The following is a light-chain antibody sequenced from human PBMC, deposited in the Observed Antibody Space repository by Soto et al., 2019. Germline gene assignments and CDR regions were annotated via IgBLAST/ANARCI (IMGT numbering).Light chain of an antibody. CDR2: EVS. V-gene: IGLV2-14*02. J-gene: IGLJ1*01. CDR3: ISYTTSSTSYV. Sequence: QSVLTQPASVSGSPGQSITISCTGTSSDVGNYNLVSWYQQHPGKAPKLMIFEVSNRPSGVSNRFSGSKSGNTASLTISGLQAEDEADYYCISYTTSSTSYVFGTGTKLTFL. CDR1: SSDVGNYNL.